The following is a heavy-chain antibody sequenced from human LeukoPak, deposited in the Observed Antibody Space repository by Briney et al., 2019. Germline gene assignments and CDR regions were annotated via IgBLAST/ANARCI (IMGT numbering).Heavy chain of an antibody. J-gene: IGHJ6*03. Sequence: GGSLRLSCAASGFSLSSYEMNWVRQAPGKGLEWISYISGSGSTIYYADSVKGRFTISRDNAKNPLYLQMNSLRPDDMATYYCAREDYSLGYYYYYMDVWGKGTTVTVSS. CDR2: ISGSGSTI. CDR1: GFSLSSYE. CDR3: AREDYSLGYYYYYMDV. D-gene: IGHD3-16*01. V-gene: IGHV3-48*03.